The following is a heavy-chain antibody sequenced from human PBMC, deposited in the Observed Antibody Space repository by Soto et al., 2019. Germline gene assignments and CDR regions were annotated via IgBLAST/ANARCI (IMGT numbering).Heavy chain of an antibody. V-gene: IGHV4-4*02. CDR2: IYHSGST. CDR3: ERGDNQQRRDY. D-gene: IGHD6-25*01. CDR1: GDSISNKW. Sequence: QVQLQESVPGLVKPSGTLSLTCAVSGDSISNKWWSWVRQPPGEGLEWVGEIYHSGSTEYNPSLESRGIISVGRSKNQFALKPGSVTAADTAVYYGERGDNQQRRDYWGHGTLVSVS. J-gene: IGHJ4*01.